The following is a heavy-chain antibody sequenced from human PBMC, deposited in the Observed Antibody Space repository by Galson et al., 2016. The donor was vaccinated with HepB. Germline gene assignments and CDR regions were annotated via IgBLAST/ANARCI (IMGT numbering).Heavy chain of an antibody. J-gene: IGHJ6*02. CDR3: ARRAEYALGNFWYIYGMDV. V-gene: IGHV3-23*01. CDR1: GFSFSSYD. Sequence: SLRLSCAASGFSFSSYDMNWVRQAPGKGLEWVSIISANGEAAYYTDSVKGRFTISRDNSKNTLSLQVNSLRAEGTAVYYCARRAEYALGNFWYIYGMDVWGQGTTVTVSS. CDR2: ISANGEAA. D-gene: IGHD2-8*01.